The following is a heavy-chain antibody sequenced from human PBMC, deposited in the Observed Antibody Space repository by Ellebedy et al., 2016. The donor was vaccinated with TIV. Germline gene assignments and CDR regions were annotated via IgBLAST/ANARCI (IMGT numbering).Heavy chain of an antibody. CDR3: ARYISEYTSSWFNWFDP. Sequence: AASVKVSCKTSGYTFTGSYVHWVRQAPGQGLEWMGWINPNSGGTIYAQKFQGRVTMTRDTSISTAYMELSRLKSDDTAVYYCARYISEYTSSWFNWFDPWGQGTLVTVSS. CDR1: GYTFTGSY. V-gene: IGHV1-2*02. D-gene: IGHD6-13*01. J-gene: IGHJ5*02. CDR2: INPNSGGT.